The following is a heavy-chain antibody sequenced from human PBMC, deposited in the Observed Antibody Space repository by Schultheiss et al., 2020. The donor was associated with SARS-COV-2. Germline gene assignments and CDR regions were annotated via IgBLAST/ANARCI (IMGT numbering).Heavy chain of an antibody. Sequence: SETLSLTCTVSGGSISSSSYYWGWIRQPPGKGLEWIGYIYYSGSTNYNPSLKSRVTISVDTSKNQFSLKLSSVTAADTAVYYCAGGGSVGSQPEDYWGQGTLVTVSS. V-gene: IGHV4-61*05. D-gene: IGHD3-10*01. CDR1: GGSISSSSYY. CDR2: IYYSGST. J-gene: IGHJ4*02. CDR3: AGGGSVGSQPEDY.